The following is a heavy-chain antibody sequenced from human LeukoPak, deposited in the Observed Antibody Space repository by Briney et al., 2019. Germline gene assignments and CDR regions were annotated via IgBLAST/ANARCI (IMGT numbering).Heavy chain of an antibody. CDR3: AAGAWFAAFDI. V-gene: IGHV3-21*01. Sequence: GGSLRLSCAASGFTFSSYSMNWVRQAPGKGLEWDSSISSSSSYIYYADSVKGRFTISRDNAKNSLYLQMNSLRAEDTAVYFCAAGAWFAAFDIWGQGTMVTVSS. J-gene: IGHJ3*02. CDR1: GFTFSSYS. D-gene: IGHD1-26*01. CDR2: ISSSSSYI.